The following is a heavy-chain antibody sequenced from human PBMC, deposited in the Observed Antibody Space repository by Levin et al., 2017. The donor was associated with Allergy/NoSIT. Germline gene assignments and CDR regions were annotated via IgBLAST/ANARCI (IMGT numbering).Heavy chain of an antibody. CDR2: ISYDGSNK. Sequence: PGGSLRLSCAASGFTFSSYAMHWVRQAPGKGLEWVAVISYDGSNKYYADSVKGRFTISRDNSKNTLYLQMNSLRAEDTAVYYCARDLYDILTGYQVEWRPAPPDVWGKGTTVTVSS. CDR3: ARDLYDILTGYQVEWRPAPPDV. CDR1: GFTFSSYA. D-gene: IGHD3-9*01. V-gene: IGHV3-30-3*01. J-gene: IGHJ6*04.